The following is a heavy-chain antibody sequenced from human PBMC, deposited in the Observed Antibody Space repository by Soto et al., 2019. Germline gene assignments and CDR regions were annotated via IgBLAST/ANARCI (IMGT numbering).Heavy chain of an antibody. Sequence: SGPTLVNPTQTLTLTCTFSGFSLSTSGMCVSWIRQPPGKALEWLARIDWDDDKYYSTSLKTRLTISKDTSKNQVVLTMTNMDPVDTATYYCARSPNSSGCPDVWGQGTTVTVSS. J-gene: IGHJ6*02. CDR3: ARSPNSSGCPDV. CDR2: IDWDDDK. D-gene: IGHD6-19*01. V-gene: IGHV2-70*11. CDR1: GFSLSTSGMC.